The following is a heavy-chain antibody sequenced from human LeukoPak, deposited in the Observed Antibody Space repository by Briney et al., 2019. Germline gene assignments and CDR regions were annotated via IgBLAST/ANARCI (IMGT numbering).Heavy chain of an antibody. D-gene: IGHD2-8*02. CDR3: ARANYWYYYMDV. CDR1: GGSITSSNYY. J-gene: IGHJ6*03. CDR2: VYYSGST. V-gene: IGHV4-39*07. Sequence: SETLSLTCAISGGSITSSNYYWVWIRQPPGKGLEWIGSVYYSGSTRYNSSLKSRVNISVDRSKNQFSLHLNSVTAADTAVYYCARANYWYYYMDVWGQGTTVTVSS.